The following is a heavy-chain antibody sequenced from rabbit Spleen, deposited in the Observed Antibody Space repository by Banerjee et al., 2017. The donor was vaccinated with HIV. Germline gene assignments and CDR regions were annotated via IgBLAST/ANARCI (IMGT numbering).Heavy chain of an antibody. CDR3: ARGDDDIIGNDYPGAFDP. J-gene: IGHJ2*01. CDR2: INIVTGKS. CDR1: GVSFSDKDV. D-gene: IGHD7-1*01. V-gene: IGHV1S45*01. Sequence: QEQLEESAGGLVQPGGSLKLSCKASGVSFSDKDVMCWVRQAPGKGLEWIACINIVTGKSVYATWAKGRFTISKTSSTTVTLQMTSLTAADTATYFCARGDDDIIGNDYPGAFDPWGPGTLVTVS.